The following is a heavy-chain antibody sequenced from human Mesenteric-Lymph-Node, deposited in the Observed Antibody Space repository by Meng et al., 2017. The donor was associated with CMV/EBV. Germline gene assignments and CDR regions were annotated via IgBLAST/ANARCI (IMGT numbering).Heavy chain of an antibody. CDR1: GFTFTNYE. CDR2: ISSSSTSI. D-gene: IGHD5-18*01. V-gene: IGHV3-48*03. J-gene: IGHJ4*02. Sequence: GESLKISCAASGFTFTNYEMNWVRQAPGKGLEWVSYISSSSTSIYYADSVKGRFTISRDNAKNSLYLQMNSLRAEDTAVYYCARGGGYSYGSFWGQGTLVTVSS. CDR3: ARGGGYSYGSF.